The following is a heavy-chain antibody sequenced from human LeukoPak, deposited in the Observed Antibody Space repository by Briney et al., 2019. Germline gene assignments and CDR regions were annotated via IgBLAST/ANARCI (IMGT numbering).Heavy chain of an antibody. J-gene: IGHJ4*02. CDR3: ARRYCSGGSCYFDY. V-gene: IGHV4-59*08. D-gene: IGHD2-15*01. CDR1: GGSISSYY. Sequence: PSETLSLTCTVSGGSISSYYWSWIRQPPGKGLEWIGYIYYSGSTYYNPSLKSRVTISVDTSKNQFSLKLSSVTAADTAVYYCARRYCSGGSCYFDYWGQGTLVTVSS. CDR2: IYYSGST.